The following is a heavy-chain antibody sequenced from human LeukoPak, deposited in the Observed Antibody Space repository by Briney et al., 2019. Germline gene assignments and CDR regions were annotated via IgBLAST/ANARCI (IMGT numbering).Heavy chain of an antibody. J-gene: IGHJ4*02. CDR3: ARGGYSFDY. CDR1: GFTLSGYW. Sequence: GGSLRLSCAATGFTLSGYWMSWVRQAPGKGLEWVARLHADGIERYYVDPVKGRFTISRDNAKNSLHLQMYSLRLDDTAVYYCARGGYSFDYLGQGTLVTVSS. V-gene: IGHV3-7*01. CDR2: LHADGIER. D-gene: IGHD5-12*01.